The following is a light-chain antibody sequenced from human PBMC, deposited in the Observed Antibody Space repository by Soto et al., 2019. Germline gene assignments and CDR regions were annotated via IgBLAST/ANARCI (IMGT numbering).Light chain of an antibody. CDR1: SSDVGSYNL. Sequence: QSVLTQPASVSGSPGQSITISCTGTSSDVGSYNLVSWYQQHPGKAPKLMIYEGSKRPPGVSNRFSGSKSGNTASLTNSGPQAEDEADYYCCSYGGSRPFVVFAGGT. V-gene: IGLV2-23*03. CDR3: CSYGGSRPFVV. CDR2: EGS. J-gene: IGLJ2*01.